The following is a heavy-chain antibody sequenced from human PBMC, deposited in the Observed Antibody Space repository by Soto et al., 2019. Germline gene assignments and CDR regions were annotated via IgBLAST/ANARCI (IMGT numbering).Heavy chain of an antibody. V-gene: IGHV4-59*12. CDR1: GGSISSYY. J-gene: IGHJ6*02. CDR3: ARGVPHTYSSSSRGYAYYGMDV. CDR2: IYYSGST. D-gene: IGHD6-6*01. Sequence: PSETLSLTCTVSGGSISSYYWSWIRQPPGKGLEWIGYIYYSGSTNYNPSLKSRVTISVDTSKNQFSLQLSSVTAADTAVYYCARGVPHTYSSSSRGYAYYGMDVWGQGTTVTVSS.